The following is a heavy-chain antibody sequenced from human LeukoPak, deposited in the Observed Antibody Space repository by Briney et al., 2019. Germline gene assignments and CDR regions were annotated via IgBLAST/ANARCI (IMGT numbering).Heavy chain of an antibody. V-gene: IGHV3-7*01. CDR3: VRPPLTTVVNWFDP. J-gene: IGHJ5*02. CDR1: GFTFSNYW. Sequence: PGGSLRLSCAASGFTFSNYWMSWVRQGPEKGLEWVANIKQDGSVKYYLDSVKGRFTISRDNAKNSLYLQMNSLRAEDTAVYYCVRPPLTTVVNWFDPWGQGTLVTVSS. D-gene: IGHD4-17*01. CDR2: IKQDGSVK.